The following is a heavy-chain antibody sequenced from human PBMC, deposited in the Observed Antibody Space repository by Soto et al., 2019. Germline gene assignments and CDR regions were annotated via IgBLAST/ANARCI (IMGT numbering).Heavy chain of an antibody. J-gene: IGHJ6*02. Sequence: ASVKVSCKASGYTFTSYGISWVRQVPGQGLEWMGWISAYNGNTNYAQKLQGRVTMTTDTSTSTAYMELRSLRSDDTAVYYCARLGMRLWFGELLDYYYYGMDVWGQGTTVTVSS. CDR3: ARLGMRLWFGELLDYYYYGMDV. D-gene: IGHD3-10*01. V-gene: IGHV1-18*01. CDR1: GYTFTSYG. CDR2: ISAYNGNT.